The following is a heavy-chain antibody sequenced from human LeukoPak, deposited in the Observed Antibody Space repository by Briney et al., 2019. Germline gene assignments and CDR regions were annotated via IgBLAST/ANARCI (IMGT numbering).Heavy chain of an antibody. J-gene: IGHJ6*03. CDR1: GYTFTSYD. CDR3: VRELAGYCSSTSCYDYYYYMDV. D-gene: IGHD2-2*01. CDR2: MNPNSGNT. Sequence: ASVKVSCKASGYTFTSYDINWVRQATGQGLEWMGWMNPNSGNTGYAPKFQGRVTMTRNTSISTAYMELSSLRSEDTAVYYCVRELAGYCSSTSCYDYYYYMDVWGKGTTVTVSS. V-gene: IGHV1-8*01.